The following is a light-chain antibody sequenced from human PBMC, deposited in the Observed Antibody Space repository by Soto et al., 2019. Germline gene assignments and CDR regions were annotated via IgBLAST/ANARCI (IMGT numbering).Light chain of an antibody. CDR2: AAS. V-gene: IGKV3-15*01. CDR3: QQLNTYPVT. CDR1: QSISIN. Sequence: EIVMTQSPATLSVSPGERAILSCRASQSISINLAWYQQKPGQAPRLLIYAASNRATGVPARFSGSWSGTEFTLTISSLQSEDFATYYCQQLNTYPVTFGGGTKVDIK. J-gene: IGKJ4*01.